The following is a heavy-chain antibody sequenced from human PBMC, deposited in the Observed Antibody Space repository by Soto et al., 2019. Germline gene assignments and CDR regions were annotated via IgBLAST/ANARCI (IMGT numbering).Heavy chain of an antibody. J-gene: IGHJ1*01. CDR3: ASYGDYYDFLTGFQRFRYFQQ. CDR2: INPSGGST. V-gene: IGHV1-46*03. D-gene: IGHD3-9*01. CDR1: GYTFTSYY. Sequence: ASVKVSCKASGYTFTSYYMHWVRQAPGQGLEWMGIINPSGGSTSYAQKFQGRVTMTRDTSTSTVYMELSSLRSEDTAVYYCASYGDYYDFLTGFQRFRYFQQWGQGTLVTVSS.